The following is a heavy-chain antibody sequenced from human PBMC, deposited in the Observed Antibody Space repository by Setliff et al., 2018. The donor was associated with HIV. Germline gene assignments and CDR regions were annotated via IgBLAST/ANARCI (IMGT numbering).Heavy chain of an antibody. CDR2: ISSSSIYI. CDR3: TKNLYRTPWSPLDY. Sequence: PGGSLRLSCAASGFTFSSYNMNWVRQSPGKGLEWVSSISSSSIYIYYADSVKGRFTVSRDNAKNSLYLQMNNLRAEDTAVYYCTKNLYRTPWSPLDYWGQGTLVTASS. J-gene: IGHJ4*02. V-gene: IGHV3-21*01. D-gene: IGHD1-26*01. CDR1: GFTFSSYN.